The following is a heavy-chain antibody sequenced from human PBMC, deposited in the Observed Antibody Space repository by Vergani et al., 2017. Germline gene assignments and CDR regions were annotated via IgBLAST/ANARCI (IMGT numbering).Heavy chain of an antibody. J-gene: IGHJ4*02. CDR3: ARVRSGIVGADEG. CDR1: GFTFSSYA. V-gene: IGHV3-30*04. D-gene: IGHD1-26*01. Sequence: QVQLVESGGGVVQPGRSLRLSCAASGFTFSSYAMHWVRQAPGKGLEWVAVIWYDGSNKYYADSVKGRFTISRDNSKNTLYLQMNSLRSEDTAVYYCARVRSGIVGADEGWGQGTLVTVSS. CDR2: IWYDGSNK.